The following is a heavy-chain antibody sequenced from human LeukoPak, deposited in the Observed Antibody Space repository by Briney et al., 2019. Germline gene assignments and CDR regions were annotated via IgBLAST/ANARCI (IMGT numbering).Heavy chain of an antibody. Sequence: GGSLRLSCSASGVTFSTFTMNWVRQAPGKGLEWVSYISSSISTKYYADSVKGRFTISRDNAKNSLYLQMNSLRAEDTAVYYCARAPSDDYGDYSFDYWGQGTLVTVSS. CDR1: GVTFSTFT. J-gene: IGHJ4*02. CDR2: ISSSISTK. CDR3: ARAPSDDYGDYSFDY. V-gene: IGHV3-48*04. D-gene: IGHD4-17*01.